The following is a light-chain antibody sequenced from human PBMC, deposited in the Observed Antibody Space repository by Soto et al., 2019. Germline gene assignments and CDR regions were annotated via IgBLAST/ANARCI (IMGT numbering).Light chain of an antibody. CDR3: QQCTNWPLSLT. V-gene: IGKV3-11*01. CDR2: DAS. Sequence: EIVLTQAPATLSLSPGERATLSCRASQSVSSYLAWYQQKPGQAPRLLIFDASTRATGIPARFSGSGSGTDFTLTISSLEPEYFAVYYCQQCTNWPLSLTFGGGTKVEIK. J-gene: IGKJ4*01. CDR1: QSVSSY.